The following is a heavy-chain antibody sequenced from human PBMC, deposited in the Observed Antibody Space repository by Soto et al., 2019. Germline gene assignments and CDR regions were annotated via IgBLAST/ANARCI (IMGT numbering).Heavy chain of an antibody. CDR2: INPNSGAT. CDR1: GYTFGAYY. CDR3: ARDERSGWGWYVIDV. V-gene: IGHV1-2*04. J-gene: IGHJ6*02. D-gene: IGHD3-22*01. Sequence: GASVKVSCKASGYTFGAYYLHWVRQAPGQGLEGMGWINPNSGATNYAQKYQGWVTMTRDTSISTAYMELNRLRSDDTAVYYCARDERSGWGWYVIDVWGQGTTVTVSS.